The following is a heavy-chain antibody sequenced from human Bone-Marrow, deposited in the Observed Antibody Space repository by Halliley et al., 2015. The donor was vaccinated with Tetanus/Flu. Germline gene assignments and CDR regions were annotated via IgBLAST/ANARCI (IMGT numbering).Heavy chain of an antibody. Sequence: WLGYMYSSGTTSYHPSLKSRLAISLDMSKNHFSLKLNSVTAADTAVYYCARASDYASSSRAFYWGQGTLVTVSS. D-gene: IGHD6-6*01. V-gene: IGHV4-30-4*01. J-gene: IGHJ4*02. CDR3: ARASDYASSSRAFY. CDR2: MYSSGTT.